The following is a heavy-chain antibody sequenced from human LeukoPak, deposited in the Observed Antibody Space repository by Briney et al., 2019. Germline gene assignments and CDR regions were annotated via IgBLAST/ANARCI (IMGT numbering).Heavy chain of an antibody. CDR3: ARVRGPTVTTWYFDL. CDR2: ISPWSVTI. D-gene: IGHD4-17*01. CDR1: GFTFSTHG. J-gene: IGHJ2*01. Sequence: GGSLRLSCGASGFTFSTHGMIWVRQAPGKGLEWVSYISPWSVTIYYADSVKGRFTISRDDARNSLYLQMHSLRAGDTAVYYCARVRGPTVTTWYFDLWGRGTLVTVSS. V-gene: IGHV3-48*01.